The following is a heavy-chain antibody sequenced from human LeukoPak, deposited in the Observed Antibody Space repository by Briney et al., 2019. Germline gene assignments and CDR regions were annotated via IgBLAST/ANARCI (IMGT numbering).Heavy chain of an antibody. D-gene: IGHD2-15*01. CDR2: IYTRGST. Sequence: ASETLSLTCTVSGVSINNYYWSWIRQPAGKGLEWIGRIYTRGSTNYNPSLKSRVTMSVDTSKNQFSLKLSSVTAADTAVYYCARGRYCSADICSGGDAFDIWGQGTMVSVSS. CDR3: ARGRYCSADICSGGDAFDI. J-gene: IGHJ3*02. CDR1: GVSINNYY. V-gene: IGHV4-4*07.